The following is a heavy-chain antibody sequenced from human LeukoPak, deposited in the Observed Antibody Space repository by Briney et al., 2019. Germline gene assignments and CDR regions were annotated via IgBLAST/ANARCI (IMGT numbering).Heavy chain of an antibody. J-gene: IGHJ6*02. CDR3: ARERGRRSYYYYGMDV. D-gene: IGHD6-6*01. CDR1: GFTSSSYE. CDR2: ISSSGSNI. V-gene: IGHV3-48*03. Sequence: GGSLRLSCAASGFTSSSYEMNWVRQAPGKGLEWVSYISSSGSNIYYAESVKGRFTISRDNAKNSLYLQMNSLRAEDTAVHYCARERGRRSYYYYGMDVWGQGTTVTVSS.